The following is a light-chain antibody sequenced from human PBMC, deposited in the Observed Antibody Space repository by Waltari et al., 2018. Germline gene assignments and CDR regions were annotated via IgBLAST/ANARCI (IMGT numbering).Light chain of an antibody. J-gene: IGKJ2*01. CDR3: QQYNNWPPEDT. V-gene: IGKV3-15*01. CDR2: VAS. CDR1: QSVSSN. Sequence: EIVMTQSPATLSVSPGEGATLSCRASQSVSSNLAWYQHKPGQAPRLLTYVASTRATGIPARFSGSGSGTEFTLTISSLQSEDFAFYYCQQYNNWPPEDTFGQGTKLEIK.